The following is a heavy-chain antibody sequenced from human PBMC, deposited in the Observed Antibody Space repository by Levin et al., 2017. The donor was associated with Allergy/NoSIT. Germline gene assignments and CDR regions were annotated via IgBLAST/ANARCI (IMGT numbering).Heavy chain of an antibody. CDR2: INPNSGGT. CDR3: ARVGSSWAIDY. Sequence: ASVKVSCKASGYTFTGYYMHWVRQAPGQGLEWVGRINPNSGGTNYAQKFQGRVTMTRDTSISTAYMGLSRLRSDDTAVYYCARVGSSWAIDYWGQGTLVTVSS. D-gene: IGHD6-13*01. J-gene: IGHJ4*02. V-gene: IGHV1-2*06. CDR1: GYTFTGYY.